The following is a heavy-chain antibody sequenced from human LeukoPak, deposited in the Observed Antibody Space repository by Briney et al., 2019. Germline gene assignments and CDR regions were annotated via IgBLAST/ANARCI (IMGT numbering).Heavy chain of an antibody. D-gene: IGHD5-18*01. Sequence: SETLSLTCSVSGGSISSSSYYWAWIRQPPGKGLEWIGTIYYSGSTYYNPSLKSRLTISVDTSENQFSLKLTSVTAADTAVYYCARGKRSGYSYGIYYFDYWGQGTLVTVSS. J-gene: IGHJ4*02. CDR1: GGSISSSSYY. CDR2: IYYSGST. V-gene: IGHV4-39*01. CDR3: ARGKRSGYSYGIYYFDY.